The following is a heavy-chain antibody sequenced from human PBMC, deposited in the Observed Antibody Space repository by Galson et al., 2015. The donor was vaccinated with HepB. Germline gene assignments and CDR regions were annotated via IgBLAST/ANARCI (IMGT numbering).Heavy chain of an antibody. V-gene: IGHV4-39*01. D-gene: IGHD3-9*01. CDR1: GASISSSTYY. CDR3: AAILTGYYFCHY. J-gene: IGHJ4*02. Sequence: LTCAVSGASISSSTYYWGWIRQPPGKGLEWIGTIYYSGSTYYNPSLQSRVTISVDTSMNQFSLKLSSVTAADTAVYYCAAILTGYYFCHYWGQGTLVTVSS. CDR2: IYYSGST.